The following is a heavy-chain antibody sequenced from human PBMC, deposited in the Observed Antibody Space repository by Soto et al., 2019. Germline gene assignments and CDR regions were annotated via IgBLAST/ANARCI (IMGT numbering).Heavy chain of an antibody. D-gene: IGHD5-18*01. CDR1: GFTFSSYW. V-gene: IGHV3-7*05. Sequence: GGSLRLSCAASGFTFSSYWMSWVRQAPGKGLEWVANIKQDGSEKYYADSVKGRFTISRENAKNPQNLQMNSLRAEDTAVYYCARVGIQLWLRVLDYWGQGTLVTVSS. CDR2: IKQDGSEK. CDR3: ARVGIQLWLRVLDY. J-gene: IGHJ4*02.